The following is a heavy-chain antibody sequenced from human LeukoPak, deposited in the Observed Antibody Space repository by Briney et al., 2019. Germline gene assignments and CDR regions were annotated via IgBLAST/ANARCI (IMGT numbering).Heavy chain of an antibody. CDR3: ARRHATATATCFDY. V-gene: IGHV5-51*01. D-gene: IGHD6-13*01. CDR1: GYSFTNYW. Sequence: GESLKISFKGSGYSFTNYWIAWVRQMPGKGLEWMGIIYPGDSDTKYSPSFQGQVTISADKSISTAYLQWSSLKASDTAMYFCARRHATATATCFDYWGQGTLVTVSS. J-gene: IGHJ4*02. CDR2: IYPGDSDT.